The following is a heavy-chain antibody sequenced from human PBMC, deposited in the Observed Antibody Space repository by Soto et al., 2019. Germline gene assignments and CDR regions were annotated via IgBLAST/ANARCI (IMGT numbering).Heavy chain of an antibody. CDR3: AREGEVILMAMDV. J-gene: IGHJ6*02. D-gene: IGHD3-16*01. CDR1: GFTFSSYA. V-gene: IGHV3-30-3*01. CDR2: ISYDGSNK. Sequence: GGSLRLSCAASGFTFSSYAMHWVRQAPGKGLEWVAVISYDGSNKYYADSVKGRFTISRDNSKNTLYLQMNSLRAEDTAVYYCAREGEVILMAMDVWGQGTTVTASS.